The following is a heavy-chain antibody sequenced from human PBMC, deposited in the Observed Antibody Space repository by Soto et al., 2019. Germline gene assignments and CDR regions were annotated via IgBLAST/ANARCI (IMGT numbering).Heavy chain of an antibody. CDR3: ARVIMIFGVANLGSYFDY. CDR2: FDPEDGET. CDR1: GYTLTELS. D-gene: IGHD3-3*01. V-gene: IGHV1-24*01. J-gene: IGHJ4*02. Sequence: GASVKVSCKVSGYTLTELSMHWVRQAPGKGLEWMGGFDPEDGETIYAQKFQGRVTMTEDTSTDTAHMELRSLISDDTAVYYCARVIMIFGVANLGSYFDYWGQGTRVTVSS.